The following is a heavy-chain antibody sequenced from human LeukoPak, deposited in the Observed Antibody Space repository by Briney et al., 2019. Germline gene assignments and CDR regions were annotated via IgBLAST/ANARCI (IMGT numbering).Heavy chain of an antibody. CDR3: ARVQKDIVVVVAADPYDAFDI. D-gene: IGHD2-15*01. CDR2: IYCSGTT. V-gene: IGHV4-59*01. CDR1: GASISSYY. J-gene: IGHJ3*02. Sequence: SETLSLTCTVSGASISSYYWSWIRQPPGKGLEWIGYIYCSGTTNYNPSLKSRVTISVDTSKNQFSLKLSSVTAADTAVYYCARVQKDIVVVVAADPYDAFDIWGQGAMVTVSS.